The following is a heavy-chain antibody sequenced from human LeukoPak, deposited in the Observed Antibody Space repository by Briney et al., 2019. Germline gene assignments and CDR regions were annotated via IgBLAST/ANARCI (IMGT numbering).Heavy chain of an antibody. CDR1: GGSISSYY. CDR2: ISNSGST. CDR3: VRLQPNSGQWAFDI. D-gene: IGHD5-18*01. J-gene: IGHJ3*02. Sequence: PSETPSLTCTVSGGSISSYYWSWIRQPAGEGLEWIGYISNSGSTKYNPSLKSRGTISVDTSKNQLSLKLSSVTAADTAVYHCVRLQPNSGQWAFDIWGQGTMVTVSS. V-gene: IGHV4-59*01.